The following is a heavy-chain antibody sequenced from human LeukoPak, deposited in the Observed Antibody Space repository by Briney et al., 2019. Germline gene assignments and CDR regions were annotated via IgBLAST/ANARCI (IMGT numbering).Heavy chain of an antibody. J-gene: IGHJ4*02. D-gene: IGHD6-6*01. V-gene: IGHV3-23*01. CDR3: ARGPAARPY. Sequence: GGSLRLSCVTSGFTFSDYDMNWIRQAPGRGLEWVSAISGSGGSTYYADSVKGRFTISRDNSKNTLYLQMNSLRAEDTAVYYCARGPAARPYWGQGTLVTVSS. CDR2: ISGSGGST. CDR1: GFTFSDYD.